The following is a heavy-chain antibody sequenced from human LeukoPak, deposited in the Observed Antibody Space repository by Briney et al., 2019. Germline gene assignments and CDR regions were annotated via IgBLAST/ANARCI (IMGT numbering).Heavy chain of an antibody. Sequence: SGPTLVKPTQTLTLTCTFSGFSLRTSGVGAGWIRQPPGKALEWLALIYWDDDKRYSPSLKSRLTITKDTSKNQVVLTMTNMDPVDTATYYCAHKVAYRPVDYWGQGTLVTVSS. CDR3: AHKVAYRPVDY. D-gene: IGHD2-15*01. CDR1: GFSLRTSGVG. CDR2: IYWDDDK. V-gene: IGHV2-5*02. J-gene: IGHJ4*02.